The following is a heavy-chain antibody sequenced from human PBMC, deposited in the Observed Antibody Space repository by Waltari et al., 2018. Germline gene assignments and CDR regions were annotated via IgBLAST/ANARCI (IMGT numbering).Heavy chain of an antibody. CDR2: ISGNNGNT. Sequence: QVQLVQSGAEVKKPGASVKVSCKASGYTFTTYGITWVRQAPGQGLEWMGWISGNNGNTNFAPRFQGRVTMTTDTSTNTAYMELRSLRSDDTAVYYCARALAGGGSWRLIDYWGQGTLVTVSS. CDR3: ARALAGGGSWRLIDY. CDR1: GYTFTTYG. J-gene: IGHJ4*02. D-gene: IGHD2-15*01. V-gene: IGHV1-18*01.